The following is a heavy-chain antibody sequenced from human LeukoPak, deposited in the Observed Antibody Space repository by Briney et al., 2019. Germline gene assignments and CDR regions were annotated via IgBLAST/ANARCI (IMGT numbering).Heavy chain of an antibody. J-gene: IGHJ6*02. V-gene: IGHV1-18*01. CDR3: ARSDVDTALPYYYYYYGMDV. CDR2: ISAYNGNT. CDR1: GYTFTSYG. Sequence: ASVKVSCRASGYTFTSYGISWVRQAPGQGLEWMGWISAYNGNTNYAQKLQGRVTMTTDTSTSTAYMELRSLRSDDTAVYYCARSDVDTALPYYYYYYGMDVWGQGTTVTVSS. D-gene: IGHD5-18*01.